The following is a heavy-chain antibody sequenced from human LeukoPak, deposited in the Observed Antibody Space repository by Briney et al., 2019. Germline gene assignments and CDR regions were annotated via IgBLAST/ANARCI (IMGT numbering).Heavy chain of an antibody. V-gene: IGHV3-7*01. J-gene: IGHJ4*02. CDR1: GFTVSSNY. CDR2: MKPDGSES. Sequence: PGGSLRLSCAASGFTVSSNYMSWVRQAPGKGLGWVASMKPDGSESWYADSVKGRFTISRDNSKNLLYLQLTSLRAEDTALYYCARDRGRNSFDYWGQGTLVSVSS. D-gene: IGHD1-14*01. CDR3: ARDRGRNSFDY.